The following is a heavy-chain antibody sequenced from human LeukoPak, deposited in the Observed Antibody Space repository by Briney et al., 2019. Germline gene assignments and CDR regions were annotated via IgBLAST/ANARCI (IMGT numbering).Heavy chain of an antibody. Sequence: GASVKVSCKASGYTFASYDINWVRQATGQGLEWMGWMNPNSGNTGYAQKFQGRVTMTRNTSISTAYMELSSLRSEDTAVYYCARGYYDSSGYAFDIWGQGTMVTVSS. CDR3: ARGYYDSSGYAFDI. J-gene: IGHJ3*02. V-gene: IGHV1-8*01. CDR2: MNPNSGNT. CDR1: GYTFASYD. D-gene: IGHD3-22*01.